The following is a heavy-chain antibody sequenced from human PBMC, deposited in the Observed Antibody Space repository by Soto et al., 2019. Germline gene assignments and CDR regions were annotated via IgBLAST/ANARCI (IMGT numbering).Heavy chain of an antibody. V-gene: IGHV4-31*03. CDR3: ARSPHYYYGSGSYYTPAHPHFDY. Sequence: PSETLSLTCTVSGASISNGDYYWSWIRQHPGKGLEWIGYIYYSGSTYYNPSLKSRVTISVDTPKNQFSLKLSSVTAADTAVYYCARSPHYYYGSGSYYTPAHPHFDYWGQGTLVTVSS. CDR1: GASISNGDYY. CDR2: IYYSGST. J-gene: IGHJ4*02. D-gene: IGHD3-10*01.